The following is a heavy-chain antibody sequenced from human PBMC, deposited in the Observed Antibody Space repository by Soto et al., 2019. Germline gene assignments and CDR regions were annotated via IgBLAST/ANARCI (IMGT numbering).Heavy chain of an antibody. V-gene: IGHV3-33*01. Sequence: QVQLVQSGAEVKKPGASVKVSCKASGYTFSSYGMHWVRQAPGKGLEWVAVIWYDGSNKYYADSVKGRFTISRDNSKNTLYLQMNSLRAEDTAVYYCARPRTRGIAVGGLDYWGQGTLVTVSS. CDR2: IWYDGSNK. J-gene: IGHJ4*02. CDR3: ARPRTRGIAVGGLDY. CDR1: GYTFSSYG. D-gene: IGHD6-19*01.